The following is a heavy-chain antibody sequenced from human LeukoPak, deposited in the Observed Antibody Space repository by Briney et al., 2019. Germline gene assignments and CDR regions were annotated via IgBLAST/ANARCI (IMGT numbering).Heavy chain of an antibody. CDR1: GLIFSSYG. J-gene: IGHJ4*02. CDR3: ARDPAKFWSGHDY. CDR2: ISYDGSNK. D-gene: IGHD3-3*01. V-gene: IGHV3-30*03. Sequence: PGGSLRLSCTASGLIFSSYGMHWVRQAPGKGLEWVAVISYDGSNKYYADSVKGRFTISRDNSKNTLYVQMNSLRAEDTAVYYCARDPAKFWSGHDYWGQGTLVTVSS.